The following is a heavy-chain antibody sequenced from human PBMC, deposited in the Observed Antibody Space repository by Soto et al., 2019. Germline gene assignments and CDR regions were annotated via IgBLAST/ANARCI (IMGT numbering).Heavy chain of an antibody. J-gene: IGHJ5*02. V-gene: IGHV4-59*01. Sequence: XETLALTCTVSGGSISSYYWSWIRQPPGKGLEWIGYIYYSGSTNYNPSLKSRVTISVDTSKNQFSLKLSSVTAADTAVYYCARAPPGTSRYGRASNWFDPWGQGTLVTVSS. CDR3: ARAPPGTSRYGRASNWFDP. D-gene: IGHD6-13*01. CDR2: IYYSGST. CDR1: GGSISSYY.